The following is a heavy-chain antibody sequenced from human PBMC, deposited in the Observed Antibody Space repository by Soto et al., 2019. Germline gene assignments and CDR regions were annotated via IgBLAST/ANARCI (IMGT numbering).Heavy chain of an antibody. CDR3: ARAGVATIYPGNNWFDP. J-gene: IGHJ5*02. CDR2: IYYSGST. D-gene: IGHD5-12*01. CDR1: GGSIISGDYY. V-gene: IGHV4-30-4*01. Sequence: SETLSLTCTVSGGSIISGDYYWSWIRQPPGKGLEWIGYIYYSGSTYYNPSLKSRVTISVDTSKNQFSLNLSSVTAADTATYYCARAGVATIYPGNNWFDPWGQGTLVTVSS.